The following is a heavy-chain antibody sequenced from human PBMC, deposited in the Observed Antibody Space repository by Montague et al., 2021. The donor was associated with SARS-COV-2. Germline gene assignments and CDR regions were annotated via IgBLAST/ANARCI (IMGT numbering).Heavy chain of an antibody. Sequence: SETLSLTCDVSGGSISSYYWSWILQSPGKGLEWIVYVHYTGSTKYNPSLKTRVTLSLDTPKKHCSLKLKSVTAADTAVYYCARAQNTCFIANCVNYLEVWGLGALVTVSS. CDR2: VHYTGST. CDR3: ARAQNTCFIANCVNYLEV. J-gene: IGHJ4*02. CDR1: GGSISSYY. D-gene: IGHD1-1*01. V-gene: IGHV4-59*01.